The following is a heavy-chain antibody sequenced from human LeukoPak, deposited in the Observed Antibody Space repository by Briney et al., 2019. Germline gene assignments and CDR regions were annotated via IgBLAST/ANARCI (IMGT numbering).Heavy chain of an antibody. D-gene: IGHD5-18*01. CDR2: IRSKANSYAT. V-gene: IGHV3-73*01. CDR1: GFTFSSYW. Sequence: GGSLRLSCAASGFTFSSYWMSWVRQAPGKGLEWVGRIRSKANSYATAYAASVKGRFTISRDDSKNTAYLQMNSLKTEDTAVYYCTRRSDTAMDLAGYYYMDVWGKGTTVTISS. J-gene: IGHJ6*03. CDR3: TRRSDTAMDLAGYYYMDV.